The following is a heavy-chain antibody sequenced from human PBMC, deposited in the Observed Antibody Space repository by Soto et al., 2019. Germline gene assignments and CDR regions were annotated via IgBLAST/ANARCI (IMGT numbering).Heavy chain of an antibody. V-gene: IGHV3-23*01. Sequence: EVQLLESGGGLVQPGGSLRLSCAASGFTFNNYVMNWVRQAPGMGLEWVSTISYSVDKTLYADSVKGRFTISRDNSRDTLFLQMNSLRADDAAVYYCARRARTATTNWGAFDIWGQGTMVTVSS. CDR2: ISYSVDKT. D-gene: IGHD1-7*01. CDR3: ARRARTATTNWGAFDI. J-gene: IGHJ3*02. CDR1: GFTFNNYV.